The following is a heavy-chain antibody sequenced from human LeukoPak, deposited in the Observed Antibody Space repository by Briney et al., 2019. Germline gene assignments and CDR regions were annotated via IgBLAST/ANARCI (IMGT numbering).Heavy chain of an antibody. Sequence: PSETLSLTCAVYGGSFSGYYWSWIRQPPGKGLEWIGEINHSGSTNYDPSLKSRVTISVDTSKNQFSLKLSSVTAADTAVYYCARRRRYDFWSGYYSGTEIDYWGQGTLVTVSS. V-gene: IGHV4-34*01. J-gene: IGHJ4*02. D-gene: IGHD3-3*01. CDR1: GGSFSGYY. CDR2: INHSGST. CDR3: ARRRRYDFWSGYYSGTEIDY.